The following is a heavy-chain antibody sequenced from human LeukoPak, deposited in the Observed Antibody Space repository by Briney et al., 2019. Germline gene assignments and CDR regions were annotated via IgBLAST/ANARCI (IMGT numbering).Heavy chain of an antibody. J-gene: IGHJ4*02. CDR2: INPNSGGT. D-gene: IGHD1-26*01. CDR3: ARVGVEATATFDY. Sequence: GASVKVSCKASGYAFTNYAISWVRQAPGQGLEWMGWINPNSGGTNYAQKLQGRVTMTRDTSISTAYMELSSLRSDDTAVYFCARVGVEATATFDYWGQGTLVTVSS. CDR1: GYAFTNYA. V-gene: IGHV1-2*02.